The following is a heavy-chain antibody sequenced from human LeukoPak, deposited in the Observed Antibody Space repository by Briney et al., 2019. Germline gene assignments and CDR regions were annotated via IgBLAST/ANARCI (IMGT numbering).Heavy chain of an antibody. CDR3: ARDNSVGDNAWWFDP. CDR1: GYTFTSYG. Sequence: GESLKISCKGSGYTFTSYGISWVRQAPGQGLEWMGWISAYNGNTNYAQKLQGRVTMTRDMSTSTDYMELSSLRSEDTAIYYCARDNSVGDNAWWFDPWGQGTLVTVSS. D-gene: IGHD1-26*01. V-gene: IGHV1-18*01. J-gene: IGHJ5*02. CDR2: ISAYNGNT.